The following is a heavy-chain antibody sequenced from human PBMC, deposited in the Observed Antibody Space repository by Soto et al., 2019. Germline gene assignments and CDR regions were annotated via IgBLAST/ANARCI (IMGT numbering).Heavy chain of an antibody. D-gene: IGHD2-15*01. V-gene: IGHV4-31*03. Sequence: QVQLQESGPGLVKPSQTLSLTCTVSGGSISSGGYYWSWIRQHPGKGLEWIGYIYYSGSIYYNPCLKSRVTISLDTSTNQFSLKLSSVTAEDTAVYYCARGGYCSGGTCYFYYYGMDVWGQGTTVTVSS. J-gene: IGHJ6*02. CDR2: IYYSGSI. CDR1: GGSISSGGYY. CDR3: ARGGYCSGGTCYFYYYGMDV.